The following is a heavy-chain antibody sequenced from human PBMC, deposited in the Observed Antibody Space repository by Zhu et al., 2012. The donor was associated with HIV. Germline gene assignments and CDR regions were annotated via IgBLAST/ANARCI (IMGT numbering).Heavy chain of an antibody. D-gene: IGHD2-8*01. CDR2: IYYTGST. CDR1: GGSTSGHY. V-gene: IGHV4-59*11. CDR3: ARYYCTTTCYYFDY. J-gene: IGHJ4*02. Sequence: QVQLQESGPGLVKPSETLSLTCTVSGGSTSGHYWSWIRQPPGKGLEWIGYIYYTGSTNYNPSLKSRVTMSVDTSKNQFSLKLNSVTAADTAGYYCARYYCTTTCYYFDYWGQGALVTVSS.